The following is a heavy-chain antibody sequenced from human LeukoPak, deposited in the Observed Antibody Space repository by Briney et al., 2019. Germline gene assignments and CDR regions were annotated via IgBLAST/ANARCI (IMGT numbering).Heavy chain of an antibody. V-gene: IGHV4-39*07. Sequence: SETLSLTCTVSGGSISSSSYYWGWIRQPPGTGLEWIGSIYYSGSTYYNPSLKSRVTISVDTSKNQFSLKLSSVTAADTAVYYCARTNPDRQLWFHYYYYMDVWGKGTTVTISS. D-gene: IGHD5-18*01. CDR2: IYYSGST. J-gene: IGHJ6*03. CDR1: GGSISSSSYY. CDR3: ARTNPDRQLWFHYYYYMDV.